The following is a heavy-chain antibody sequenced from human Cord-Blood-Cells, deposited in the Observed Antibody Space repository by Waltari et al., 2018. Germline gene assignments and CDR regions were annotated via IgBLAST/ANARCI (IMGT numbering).Heavy chain of an antibody. Sequence: EVQLVESGGGLVQPGGSLRLSCAASGFTFSSYWMSWVRQAPGKGLDWVAKIKQDGSEKYYVDSVKGRFTISRDNAKNSLYLQMNSLRAEDTAVYYCARDSRTGDAFDIWGQGTMVTVSS. D-gene: IGHD3-9*01. V-gene: IGHV3-7*01. CDR1: GFTFSSYW. J-gene: IGHJ3*02. CDR3: ARDSRTGDAFDI. CDR2: IKQDGSEK.